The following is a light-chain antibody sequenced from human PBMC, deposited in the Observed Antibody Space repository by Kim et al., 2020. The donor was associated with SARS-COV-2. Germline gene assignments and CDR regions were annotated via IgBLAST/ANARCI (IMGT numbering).Light chain of an antibody. CDR3: QAWDSNTVV. J-gene: IGLJ3*02. Sequence: SYELTQPPSVSVSPGQTASITCSGDKLGDKNVCXYQQKPGQSPVLVIYEDHKRPSGIPERFSGSNSGNTATLTISGTQAMDEADYYCQAWDSNTVVLGGG. CDR1: KLGDKN. V-gene: IGLV3-1*01. CDR2: EDH.